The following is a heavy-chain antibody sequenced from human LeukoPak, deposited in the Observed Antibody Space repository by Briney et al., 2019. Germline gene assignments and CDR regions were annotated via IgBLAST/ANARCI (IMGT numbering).Heavy chain of an antibody. D-gene: IGHD2-15*01. J-gene: IGHJ6*02. Sequence: GGSLRLSCVASGFTFTTYWMSWVRQAPGKGLEWVAIIKRDGTEKYYGDSVKGRFTIPRDNAKNSLYLQMSSLRADDTAVFYCARDLGSGGGMDVWGQGTTVTVSS. CDR3: ARDLGSGGGMDV. V-gene: IGHV3-7*05. CDR2: IKRDGTEK. CDR1: GFTFTTYW.